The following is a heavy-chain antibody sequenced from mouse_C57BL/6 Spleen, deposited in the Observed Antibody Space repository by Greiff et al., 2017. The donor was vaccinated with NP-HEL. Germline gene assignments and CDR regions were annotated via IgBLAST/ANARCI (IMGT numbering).Heavy chain of an antibody. V-gene: IGHV6-3*01. CDR2: IRLKSDNYAT. CDR1: GFTFSNYW. CDR3: TGHEYDVWFAY. J-gene: IGHJ3*01. D-gene: IGHD2-4*01. Sequence: EVKLLESGGGLVQPGGSMKLSCVASGFTFSNYWMNWVRQSPEKGLEWVAQIRLKSDNYATHYAESVKGRFTISRDDSKSSVYLQMNNLRAEDTGMYYCTGHEYDVWFAYWGQGTLVTVSA.